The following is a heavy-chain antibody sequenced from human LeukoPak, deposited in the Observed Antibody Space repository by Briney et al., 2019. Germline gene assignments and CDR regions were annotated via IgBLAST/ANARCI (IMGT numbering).Heavy chain of an antibody. Sequence: GGSLRLSCAGSGFTFSSYAMTWVRQAPGTGLEWVSSISRSDGTTYYADSVKGRFTISRDNSKNTLYLQMNSLRAEDTAVYYCAKRVLRFLEWSPFDYWGQGTLVTVSS. CDR3: AKRVLRFLEWSPFDY. J-gene: IGHJ4*02. V-gene: IGHV3-23*01. CDR2: ISRSDGTT. D-gene: IGHD3-3*01. CDR1: GFTFSSYA.